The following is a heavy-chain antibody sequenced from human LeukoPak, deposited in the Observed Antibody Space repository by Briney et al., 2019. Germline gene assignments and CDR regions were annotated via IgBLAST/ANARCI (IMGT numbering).Heavy chain of an antibody. D-gene: IGHD5-18*01. CDR2: INTNTGNP. V-gene: IGHV7-4-1*02. CDR3: ASGALNFPEDTARKYYYYYMDV. Sequence: GVSVKVSCKASGYTFTSYGISWVRQAPGQGLEWMGWINTNTGNPTYAQGFTGRFVFSLDTSVSTAYLQISSLKAEDTAVYYCASGALNFPEDTARKYYYYYMDVWGKGTTVTVSS. CDR1: GYTFTSYG. J-gene: IGHJ6*03.